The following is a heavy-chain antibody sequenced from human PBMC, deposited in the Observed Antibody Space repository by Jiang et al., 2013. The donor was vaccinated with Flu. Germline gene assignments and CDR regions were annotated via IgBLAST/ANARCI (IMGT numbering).Heavy chain of an antibody. J-gene: IGHJ4*02. CDR2: IYYSGST. V-gene: IGHV4-59*01. D-gene: IGHD5-18*01. CDR1: GGSISSYY. CDR3: ARGQAGYSYGYQISDY. Sequence: GLVKPSETLSLTCTVSGGSISSYYWSWIRQPPGKGLEWIGYIYYSGSTNYNPSLKSRVTISVDTSKNQFSLKLSSVTAADTAVYYCARGQAGYSYGYQISDYWGQGTLVTVSS.